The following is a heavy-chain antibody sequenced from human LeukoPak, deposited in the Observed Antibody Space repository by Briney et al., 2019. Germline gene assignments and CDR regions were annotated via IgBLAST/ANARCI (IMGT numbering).Heavy chain of an antibody. D-gene: IGHD5-12*01. CDR2: ISSTSSYI. V-gene: IGHV3-21*01. Sequence: GGSVRLSCAACGFTFSSYSMNWVRQARGKGLEGVSSISSTSSYIYYADSVQGRFTISRDNAKNSLYLQMNSLRAEDTAVYYCARGGYTGYDFAFDYWGQGTLVTVSS. CDR3: ARGGYTGYDFAFDY. CDR1: GFTFSSYS. J-gene: IGHJ4*02.